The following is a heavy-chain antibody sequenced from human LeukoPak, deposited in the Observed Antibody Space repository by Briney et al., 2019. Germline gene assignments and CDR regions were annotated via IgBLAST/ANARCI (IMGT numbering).Heavy chain of an antibody. D-gene: IGHD2-2*01. Sequence: SETLSLTCTVSGYSISSGYYWGWIRQPPGKGLEWIGSIYHSGSTYYSPSLKSRVTISVDTSKNQFSLKLSSVTAADTAVYYCARDRVHIVVVPAAIGAFDIWGQGTMVTVS. CDR2: IYHSGST. CDR3: ARDRVHIVVVPAAIGAFDI. CDR1: GYSISSGYY. V-gene: IGHV4-38-2*02. J-gene: IGHJ3*02.